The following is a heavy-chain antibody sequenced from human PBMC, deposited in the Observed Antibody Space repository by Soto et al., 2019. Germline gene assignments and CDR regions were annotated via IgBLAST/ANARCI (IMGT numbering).Heavy chain of an antibody. Sequence: GGSLRLSCAASGFTVSSNYMSWVRQAPGKGLEWVSVIYSGGSTYYADSVKGRFTISRDNSKNTLYLQMNSLRAEDTAVYYCARDNGSSYYYESFAMWGQGTMITVSS. CDR3: ARDNGSSYYYESFAM. CDR2: IYSGGST. V-gene: IGHV3-66*01. CDR1: GFTVSSNY. J-gene: IGHJ3*02. D-gene: IGHD3-22*01.